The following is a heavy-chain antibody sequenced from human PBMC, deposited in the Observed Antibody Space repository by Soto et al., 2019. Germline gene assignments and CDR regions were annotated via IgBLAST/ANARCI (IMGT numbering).Heavy chain of an antibody. V-gene: IGHV1-18*01. D-gene: IGHD3-16*01. J-gene: IGHJ4*02. CDR1: GYTFTSYG. CDR2: ISGYNGRT. Sequence: ASVKVSCKTSGYTFTSYGVSWVRQAPGQGLQWMGWISGYNGRTNYAQNFQGRVTMTTDTSTSTAYMELRSLTSDDTAFYYCAGVPLWGRGTYTSWWGQGSLVTVSS. CDR3: AGVPLWGRGTYTSW.